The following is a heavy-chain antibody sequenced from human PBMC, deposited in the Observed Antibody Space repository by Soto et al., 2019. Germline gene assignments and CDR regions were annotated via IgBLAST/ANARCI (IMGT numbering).Heavy chain of an antibody. J-gene: IGHJ6*02. V-gene: IGHV3-48*02. CDR3: ARDITIFGVGWYYYGMDV. Sequence: EVQLVESGGGLVQPGGSLRLSCAASGFTFSSYSMNWVRQAPGKALEWVSYISSSSSTIYYADSVKGRFTISRDKAKNSLYLQMNSLRDEDTAVYYCARDITIFGVGWYYYGMDVWGQGTTVTVSS. D-gene: IGHD3-3*01. CDR1: GFTFSSYS. CDR2: ISSSSSTI.